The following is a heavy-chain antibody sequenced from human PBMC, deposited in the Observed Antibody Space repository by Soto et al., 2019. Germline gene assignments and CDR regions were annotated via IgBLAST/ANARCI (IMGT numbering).Heavy chain of an antibody. D-gene: IGHD6-13*01. CDR2: ISSNGGST. CDR3: VKDEGIAAAGRNGGDFQH. V-gene: IGHV3-64D*09. CDR1: GFTFSSYA. Sequence: GESLKISCSASGFTFSSYAMHWVRQAPGKGLEYVSAISSNGGSTYYADSVKGRFTISRDNSKNTLYLQMSSLRADDTAVYYCVKDEGIAAAGRNGGDFQHWGQGTLVTVSS. J-gene: IGHJ1*01.